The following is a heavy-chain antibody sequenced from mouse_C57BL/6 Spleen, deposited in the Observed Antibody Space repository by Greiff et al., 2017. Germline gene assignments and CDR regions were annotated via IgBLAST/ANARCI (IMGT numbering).Heavy chain of an antibody. CDR1: GYAFSSSW. Sequence: QVQLKQSGPELVKPGASVKISCKASGYAFSSSWMNWVKQRPGKGLEWIGRIDPGDGDTNYNGKFKGKATLTADKSSSTAYMQLSSLTSEDSAVYFCARGDYGNVAMDYWGQGTSVTVSS. CDR3: ARGDYGNVAMDY. J-gene: IGHJ4*01. CDR2: IDPGDGDT. D-gene: IGHD2-1*01. V-gene: IGHV1-82*01.